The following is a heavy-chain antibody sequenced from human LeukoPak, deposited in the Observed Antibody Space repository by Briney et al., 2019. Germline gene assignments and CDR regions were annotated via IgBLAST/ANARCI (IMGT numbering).Heavy chain of an antibody. CDR3: ARAASPYYYHYMDV. CDR2: ISSNSSYI. J-gene: IGHJ6*03. CDR1: GFTFSSYS. Sequence: GGSLRLSCAASGFTFSSYSMNWVRQAPGKGLEWVSSISSNSSYIYYADSVKGRFTISRDNAKNSLYLQMNSLRAEDTAVYYCARAASPYYYHYMDVWGKGTTVTDSS. V-gene: IGHV3-21*01.